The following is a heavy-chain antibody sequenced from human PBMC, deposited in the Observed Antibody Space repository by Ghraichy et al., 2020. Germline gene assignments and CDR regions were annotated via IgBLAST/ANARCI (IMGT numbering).Heavy chain of an antibody. D-gene: IGHD3-22*01. CDR2: IYYSGST. CDR3: ARHPLTQYYYDSSGYYVDY. J-gene: IGHJ4*02. Sequence: SETLSLTCTVSGGSISSSSYYWGWIRQPPGKGLEWIGSIYYSGSTYYNPSLKSRVTISVDTSKNQFSLKLSSVTAADTAVYYCARHPLTQYYYDSSGYYVDYWGQGTLVTVSS. CDR1: GGSISSSSYY. V-gene: IGHV4-39*01.